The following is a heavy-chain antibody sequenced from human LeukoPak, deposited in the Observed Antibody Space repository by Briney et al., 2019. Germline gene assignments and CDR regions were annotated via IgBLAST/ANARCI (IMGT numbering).Heavy chain of an antibody. CDR1: GFIFSSYS. CDR2: ISSSGSTI. D-gene: IGHD2-2*01. Sequence: GGSLRLSCAASGFIFSSYSMNWVRQAPGKGLEWVSYISSSGSTIYYADSVTGRCTISRDNAKNSLYLQMNSLRAEDTAVYYCAVLTYQLLDYYFDYWGQGTLVTVSS. V-gene: IGHV3-48*01. CDR3: AVLTYQLLDYYFDY. J-gene: IGHJ4*02.